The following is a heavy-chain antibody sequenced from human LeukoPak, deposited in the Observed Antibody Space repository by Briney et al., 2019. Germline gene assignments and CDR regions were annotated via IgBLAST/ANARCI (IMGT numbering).Heavy chain of an antibody. D-gene: IGHD3-10*01. Sequence: GASVKVSCKASGDTFSRYAISWVRQAPGQGLEWMGGLNPNSGGTNYAQKFQGRVTMTRDTSISTAYMELNNLTSDDTAIYYCARARGVILVNYCDYWGQGTLVTVSS. CDR1: GDTFSRYA. J-gene: IGHJ4*02. V-gene: IGHV1-2*02. CDR3: ARARGVILVNYCDY. CDR2: LNPNSGGT.